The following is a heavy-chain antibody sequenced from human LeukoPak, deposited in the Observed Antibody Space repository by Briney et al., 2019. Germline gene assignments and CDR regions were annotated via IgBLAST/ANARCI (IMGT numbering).Heavy chain of an antibody. CDR2: IWYDGSKK. D-gene: IGHD3-10*01. Sequence: GRSLRLSCAAPGFTFSNYGMHWVRQAPAKGLERVAVIWYDGSKKYYADAVKGLFTISRENSKNTLYLQMNSLRAEDTAVYYCARDRASWFDSWGQGTLVTVSS. V-gene: IGHV3-33*01. CDR3: ARDRASWFDS. CDR1: GFTFSNYG. J-gene: IGHJ5*01.